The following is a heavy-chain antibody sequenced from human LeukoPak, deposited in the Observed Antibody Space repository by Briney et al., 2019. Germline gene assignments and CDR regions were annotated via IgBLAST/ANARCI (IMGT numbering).Heavy chain of an antibody. Sequence: GGSLRLSCVVSGIPFSDYYMNWIRLAPGKGLEWISYISSSSSYTDYADSVKGRFTISRDNAKSTLYLQMNSLRLEDTAVYFCAAGTAADFWGQGTLVTVSS. CDR1: GIPFSDYY. J-gene: IGHJ4*02. V-gene: IGHV3-11*03. CDR3: AAGTAADF. CDR2: ISSSSSYT. D-gene: IGHD6-13*01.